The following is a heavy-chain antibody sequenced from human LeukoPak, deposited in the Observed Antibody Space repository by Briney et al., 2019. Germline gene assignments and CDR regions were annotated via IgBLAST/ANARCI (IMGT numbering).Heavy chain of an antibody. Sequence: PSQTLSLTCTLSGGSISSGDYYWSWIRQPPGKGLEWIGYIYYSGSTYYNPSLKSRVTISVDTSNNRFSLKLSSVTAADTAVYYCARYLSGYDEGGEFDYWGQGTLVTVSS. CDR2: IYYSGST. CDR1: GGSISSGDYY. D-gene: IGHD5-12*01. CDR3: ARYLSGYDEGGEFDY. V-gene: IGHV4-30-4*01. J-gene: IGHJ4*02.